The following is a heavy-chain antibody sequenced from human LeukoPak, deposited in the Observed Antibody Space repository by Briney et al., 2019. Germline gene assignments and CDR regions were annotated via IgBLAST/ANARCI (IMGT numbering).Heavy chain of an antibody. CDR2: VSYDGGNE. J-gene: IGHJ3*01. Sequence: PGRSLRLSCAASGFTFSNYAMHWVRQAPGKGLEWVTVVSYDGGNEYYADSVKGRFTISRDNSKNALYLQMNSLRAEDTAVYYCARVNTLLRVDAFDVWGQGTMVTVSS. CDR1: GFTFSNYA. V-gene: IGHV3-30*04. D-gene: IGHD2-21*01. CDR3: ARVNTLLRVDAFDV.